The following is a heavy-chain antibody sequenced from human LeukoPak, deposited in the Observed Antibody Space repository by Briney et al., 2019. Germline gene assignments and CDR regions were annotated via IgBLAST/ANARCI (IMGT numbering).Heavy chain of an antibody. CDR1: GASISSSRYY. V-gene: IGHV4-61*02. D-gene: IGHD3-3*01. CDR3: ARDPDYDFWSDSPH. Sequence: PSETLSLTCTVSGASISSSRYYWSWIRQPAGKGLGWIGRVYASGSTNYNPSLKSRVTISIDTSKNQFSLKLTSVIAADTAVYFCARDPDYDFWSDSPHWGQGILVTVSS. CDR2: VYASGST. J-gene: IGHJ4*02.